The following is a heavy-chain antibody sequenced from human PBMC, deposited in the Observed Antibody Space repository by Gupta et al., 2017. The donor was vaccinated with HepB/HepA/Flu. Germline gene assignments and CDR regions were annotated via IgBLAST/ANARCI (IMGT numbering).Heavy chain of an antibody. V-gene: IGHV3-30*03. CDR3: AREGGGWEELGGDYFDY. CDR1: GFTFRGYG. Sequence: VQLVESGGGVVQPGRSLRLSCRASGFTFRGYGMHWVRLAPGRGLEWVTSISYDGSNRKYADAVKGRFTISRDNSKNTVYVQLNSLRPEDTAVYYCAREGGGWEELGGDYFDYWGQGTLVTVSS. D-gene: IGHD1-26*01. CDR2: ISYDGSNR. J-gene: IGHJ4*02.